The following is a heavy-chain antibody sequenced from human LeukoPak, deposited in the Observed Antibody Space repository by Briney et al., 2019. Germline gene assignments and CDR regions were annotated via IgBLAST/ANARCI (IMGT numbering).Heavy chain of an antibody. CDR2: IYYSGST. CDR3: ARDRFSGSAFGY. Sequence: SSETLSLTCTVSGGSISSGGYYWSWIRQHPGKGLEWIGYIYYSGSTYYSPSLKSRVTISVDTSKNQFSLKLSSVTAADTAVYYCARDRFSGSAFGYWGQGTLVTVSS. CDR1: GGSISSGGYY. J-gene: IGHJ4*02. D-gene: IGHD6-6*01. V-gene: IGHV4-31*03.